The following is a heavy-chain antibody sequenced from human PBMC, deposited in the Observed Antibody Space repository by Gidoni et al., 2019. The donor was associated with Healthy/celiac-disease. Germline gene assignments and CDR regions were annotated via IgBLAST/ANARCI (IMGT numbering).Heavy chain of an antibody. Sequence: EVQLVESGGGLVQPGGSLRLSCAASGFTFSSYSMNWVRQAPGKGLEWVSYISSSSSTIYYADSVKGRFTISRDNAKNSLYLQMNSLRAEDTAVYYCARDGHGVNPYFDYWGQGTLVTVSS. CDR3: ARDGHGVNPYFDY. V-gene: IGHV3-48*04. J-gene: IGHJ4*02. CDR1: GFTFSSYS. D-gene: IGHD3-10*01. CDR2: ISSSSSTI.